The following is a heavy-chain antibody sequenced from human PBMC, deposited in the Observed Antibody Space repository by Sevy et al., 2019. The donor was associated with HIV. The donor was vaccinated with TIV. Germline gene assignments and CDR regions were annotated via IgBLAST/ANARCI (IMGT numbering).Heavy chain of an antibody. CDR2: IKSNSDGGTT. V-gene: IGHV3-15*01. J-gene: IGHJ4*02. CDR3: ATAPGTGY. Sequence: GGSLRLSCEASGFILKSFWIHWVRQAPGKGLEWVGRIKSNSDGGTTDYAAPVEGRITMSRDDSENRVYLQINNLKADDTAVYYCATAPGTGYWGQGTLVTVSS. CDR1: GFILKSFW. D-gene: IGHD3-10*01.